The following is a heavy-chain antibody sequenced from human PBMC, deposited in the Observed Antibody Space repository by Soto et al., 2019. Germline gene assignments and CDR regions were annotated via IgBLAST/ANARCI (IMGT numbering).Heavy chain of an antibody. V-gene: IGHV3-30-3*01. CDR3: AREGIEVAGTYYYFDY. CDR1: GFTFSSYA. J-gene: IGHJ4*02. D-gene: IGHD6-19*01. CDR2: ISYDGSNK. Sequence: PGGSLRLSCAASGFTFSSYAMHWVRQAPGKGLEWVAVISYDGSNKYYADSVKGRFTISRDNSKNTLYLQMNSLRAEDTAVYYCAREGIEVAGTYYYFDYWGQGTLVTVSS.